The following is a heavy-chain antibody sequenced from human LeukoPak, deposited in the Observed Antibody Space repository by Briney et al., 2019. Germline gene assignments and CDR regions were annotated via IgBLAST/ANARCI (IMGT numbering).Heavy chain of an antibody. D-gene: IGHD3-10*01. V-gene: IGHV3-30*04. J-gene: IGHJ4*02. CDR1: GFTFSSYA. Sequence: GGSLRLSCAASGFTFSSYAMHWVRQAPGKGLEWVAVISYDGSNKYYADSVKGRFTISRDNSKNTPYLQMNSLRAEDTAVYYCARGKPGYYFDYWGQGTLVTVSS. CDR3: ARGKPGYYFDY. CDR2: ISYDGSNK.